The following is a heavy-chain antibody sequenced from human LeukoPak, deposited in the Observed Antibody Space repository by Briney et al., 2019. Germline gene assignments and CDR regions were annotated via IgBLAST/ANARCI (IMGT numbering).Heavy chain of an antibody. Sequence: GGSLTLSCAASGLIVSSTYMNWVRQAPGKGLEWVSVTYNGGSTYYADSVTGRFSISRDNSKNTLNLQMNGLTVEDTAVYYCVREGGYCSGDTCFKWFDTWGQGILVTVSS. CDR1: GLIVSSTY. CDR3: VREGGYCSGDTCFKWFDT. J-gene: IGHJ5*02. D-gene: IGHD2-15*01. CDR2: TYNGGST. V-gene: IGHV3-53*01.